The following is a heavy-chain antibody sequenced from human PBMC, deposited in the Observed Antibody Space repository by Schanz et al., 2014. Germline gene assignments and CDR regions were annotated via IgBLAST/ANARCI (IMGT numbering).Heavy chain of an antibody. CDR2: INQDGSDT. CDR1: GFTFGTFC. V-gene: IGHV3-7*01. J-gene: IGHJ4*02. Sequence: EVQLVESGGGLLQPGGSLRLSCAASGFTFGTFCMSWVRQAPGKGLEWVANINQDGSDTSDVDSVKGRFTISKDNAKHSLYLQMNSLRAEDSAVCYCGGDKGGYYAFDYWGQGSLVTVSS. D-gene: IGHD3-22*01. CDR3: GGDKGGYYAFDY.